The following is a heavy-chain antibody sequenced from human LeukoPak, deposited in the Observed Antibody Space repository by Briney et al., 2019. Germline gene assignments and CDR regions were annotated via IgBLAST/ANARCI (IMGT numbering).Heavy chain of an antibody. J-gene: IGHJ4*02. CDR1: GFIFTDYY. CDR2: INISGSRI. Sequence: GGSLRLSCAASGFIFTDYYMAWIRQAPGKGLECVSYINISGSRIYYADSVKGRFTISRDNAKNSLYLQMNSLKAEDTAIYYCATSIGVAVAFDFWGQGTLVTVSS. CDR3: ATSIGVAVAFDF. V-gene: IGHV3-11*01. D-gene: IGHD6-19*01.